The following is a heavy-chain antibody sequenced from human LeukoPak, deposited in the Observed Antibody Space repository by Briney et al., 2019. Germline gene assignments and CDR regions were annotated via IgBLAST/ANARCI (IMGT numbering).Heavy chain of an antibody. CDR2: IWYDGSNK. J-gene: IGHJ4*02. CDR3: AKDDERGYSYGIFDY. CDR1: GFTFSSYG. V-gene: IGHV3-33*06. Sequence: GGSLRLSCAASGFTFSSYGMHWVRQAPGKGLEWVAVIWYDGSNKYYADSVKGRFTVSRDNSKNTLYLQMNSLRAEDTAVHYCAKDDERGYSYGIFDYWGQGTLVTVSS. D-gene: IGHD5-18*01.